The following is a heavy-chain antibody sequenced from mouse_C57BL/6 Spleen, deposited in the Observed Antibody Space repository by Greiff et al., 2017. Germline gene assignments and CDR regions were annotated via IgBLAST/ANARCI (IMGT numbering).Heavy chain of an antibody. J-gene: IGHJ3*01. V-gene: IGHV1-26*01. D-gene: IGHD4-1*01. CDR3: ASNWGFAY. CDR1: GYTFTDYY. CDR2: INPNNGGT. Sequence: SGPELVKPGASVKISCKASGYTFTDYYMNWVKQSHGKSLEWIGDINPNNGGTSYNQKFKGKATLTVDKSSSTAYMELRSLTSEDSAVYYCASNWGFAYWGQGTLVTVSA.